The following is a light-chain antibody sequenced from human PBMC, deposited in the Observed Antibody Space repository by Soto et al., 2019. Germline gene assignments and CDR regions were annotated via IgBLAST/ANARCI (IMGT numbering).Light chain of an antibody. CDR3: QQRSNWPWT. V-gene: IGKV3-11*01. CDR2: DAS. J-gene: IGKJ1*01. Sequence: EIVLTQSPATLSLSPGEIATLSCRASQSVSSYLAWYQQKPGQAPRLLIYDASNRATGIPARFSGSGSGTDFTLTISSLEPEDFAVYYCQQRSNWPWTFGQGTKV. CDR1: QSVSSY.